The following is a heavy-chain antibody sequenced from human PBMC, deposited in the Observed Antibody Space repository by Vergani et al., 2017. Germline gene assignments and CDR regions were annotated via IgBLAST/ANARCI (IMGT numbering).Heavy chain of an antibody. D-gene: IGHD3/OR15-3a*01. CDR3: AKDFAHFLTGLSPFGYFDY. CDR2: ISGNNDDV. J-gene: IGHJ4*02. Sequence: EVQMVESGGGLVKPGGSLRLSCVASGFTFSHYSMNWVRQAPGKGLEWVSSISGNNDDVYYADSVKGRFTISRDNAKNSLYLDMSSLRAEDTAVYYCAKDFAHFLTGLSPFGYFDYWGQGILVTVSS. V-gene: IGHV3-21*01. CDR1: GFTFSHYS.